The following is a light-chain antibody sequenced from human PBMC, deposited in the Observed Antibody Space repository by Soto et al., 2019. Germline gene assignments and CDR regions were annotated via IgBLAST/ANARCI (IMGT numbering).Light chain of an antibody. CDR1: SSDVGGYIY. CDR3: SSYTSMTTLV. J-gene: IGLJ1*01. CDR2: EVS. V-gene: IGLV2-14*01. Sequence: QSVLTQPASVSGSPGQSITISCTGTSSDVGGYIYVSWYRQHPGKAPKPIIYEVSNRPSGVSNRFSGSKSGNTASLTISGLQAEDEADYYCSSYTSMTTLVLGTGTKVTVL.